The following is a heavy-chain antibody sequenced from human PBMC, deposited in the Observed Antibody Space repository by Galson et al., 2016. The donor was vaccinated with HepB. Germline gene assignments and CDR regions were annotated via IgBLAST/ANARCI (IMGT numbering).Heavy chain of an antibody. CDR2: NSGSGDNT. CDR1: GFTFRDYA. CDR3: VRSNFADY. J-gene: IGHJ4*02. Sequence: LRLSCAASGFTFRDYAMNWVRQAPGKGLQWVSTNSGSGDNTYYGDSVKGRPAVTRDNSKNTLSLQLSSLGAEDTAVYYCVRSNFADYWGQGVLVTVTS. D-gene: IGHD4-11*01. V-gene: IGHV3-23*01.